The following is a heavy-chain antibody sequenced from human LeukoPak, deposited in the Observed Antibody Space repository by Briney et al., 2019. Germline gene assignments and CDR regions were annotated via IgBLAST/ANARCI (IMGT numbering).Heavy chain of an antibody. CDR2: IYYSGST. CDR3: ARGSGYLYYFDY. J-gene: IGHJ4*02. Sequence: TPSETLSLTCTVSGGSISSSSYYWGWIRQPPGKGLEWIGSIYYSGSTYYNPSLKSRVTISVDTSKNQFSLKLSSVTAADTAVYYCARGSGYLYYFDYWGQGTLVTVSS. CDR1: GGSISSSSYY. D-gene: IGHD3-22*01. V-gene: IGHV4-39*01.